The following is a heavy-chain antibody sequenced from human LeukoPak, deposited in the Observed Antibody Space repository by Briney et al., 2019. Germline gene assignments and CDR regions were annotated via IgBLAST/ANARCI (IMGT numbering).Heavy chain of an antibody. V-gene: IGHV3-23*01. D-gene: IGHD6-6*01. CDR3: ARGSALSSSLDY. J-gene: IGHJ4*02. CDR1: GFTFSSYA. Sequence: GGSLRLSCAASGFTFSSYAMSWVRQAPGKGLEWVSAISGSGGSTYYADSVKGRFTISRDNSKNTLYLQMNSLRAEDTAVYYCARGSALSSSLDYWGQGTLVTVSS. CDR2: ISGSGGST.